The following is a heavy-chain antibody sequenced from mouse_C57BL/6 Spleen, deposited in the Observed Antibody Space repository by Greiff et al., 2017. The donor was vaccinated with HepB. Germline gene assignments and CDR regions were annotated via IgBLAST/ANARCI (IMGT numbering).Heavy chain of an antibody. CDR3: ARWTSTWDGDY. Sequence: QVQLQQSGAELVMPGASVKLSCKASGYTFTSYWMHWVKQRPGQGLEWIGEIDPSDSYTNYNQKFKGKSTLTVDKSSSTAYMQLSSLTSEDSAVYYCARWTSTWDGDYWGQGTTLTVSS. CDR1: GYTFTSYW. J-gene: IGHJ2*01. CDR2: IDPSDSYT. D-gene: IGHD4-1*01. V-gene: IGHV1-69*01.